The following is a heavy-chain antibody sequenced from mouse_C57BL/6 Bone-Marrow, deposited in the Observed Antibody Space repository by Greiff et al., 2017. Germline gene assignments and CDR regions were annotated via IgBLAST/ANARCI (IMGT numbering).Heavy chain of an antibody. CDR2: IRNNANNHAT. D-gene: IGHD2-2*01. V-gene: IGHV6-6*01. J-gene: IGHJ1*03. Sequence: EVQLVESGGGLVQPGGSMKLSCAASGFPVSDAWMDWVRQSPEKGLEWVADIRNNANNHATYYAESVKGGFTISSADSKSSVDLQMNSLSAEYTGIYYCTSRGYDRYFDVWGTVTTVTVSS. CDR1: GFPVSDAW. CDR3: TSRGYDRYFDV.